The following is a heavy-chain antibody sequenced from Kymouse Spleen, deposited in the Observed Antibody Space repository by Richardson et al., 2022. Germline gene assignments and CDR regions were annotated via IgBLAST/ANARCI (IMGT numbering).Heavy chain of an antibody. CDR2: INHSGST. Sequence: QVQLQQWGAGLLKPSETLSLTCAVYGGSFSGYYWSWIRQPPGKGLEWIGEINHSGSTNYNPSLKSRVTISVDTSKNQFSLKLSSVTAADTAVYYCARRVTMVRGVISHFDYWGQGTLVTVSS. CDR1: GGSFSGYY. V-gene: IGHV4-34*01. J-gene: IGHJ4*02. CDR3: ARRVTMVRGVISHFDY. D-gene: IGHD3-10*01.